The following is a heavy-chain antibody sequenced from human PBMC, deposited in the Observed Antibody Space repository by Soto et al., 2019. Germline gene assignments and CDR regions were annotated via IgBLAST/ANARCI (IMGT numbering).Heavy chain of an antibody. V-gene: IGHV3-9*01. CDR1: GFTFDDYA. Sequence: EEQLVESGGALVQPGRSLRLSCAASGFTFDDYAMHWVRQAPGKGLEWVSFITWNGGSVGYADSLKGRFTISRDNAKNSLYLQLSSLRAEDTAFYYCTRGYCSGGSCAFDIWGQGTMVTVAS. D-gene: IGHD2-15*01. CDR2: ITWNGGSV. J-gene: IGHJ3*02. CDR3: TRGYCSGGSCAFDI.